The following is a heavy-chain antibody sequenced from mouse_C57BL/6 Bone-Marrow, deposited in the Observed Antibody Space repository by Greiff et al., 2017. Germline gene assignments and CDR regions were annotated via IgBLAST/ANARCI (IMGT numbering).Heavy chain of an antibody. CDR3: ARYGSSSFDY. Sequence: EVQLVESGGGLVKPGGSLKLSCAASGFTFSSYAMSWVRQTPEKRLEWVATISDGGSYTYYPDNVKGRFTISRDNAKNNLYMQMSHLKSEDTAMYYCARYGSSSFDYWGQGTLVNVSA. CDR1: GFTFSSYA. CDR2: ISDGGSYT. D-gene: IGHD1-1*01. V-gene: IGHV5-4*01. J-gene: IGHJ3*01.